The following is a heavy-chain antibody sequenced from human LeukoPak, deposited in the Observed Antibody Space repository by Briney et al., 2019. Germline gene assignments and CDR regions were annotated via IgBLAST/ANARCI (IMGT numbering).Heavy chain of an antibody. CDR3: AGGEWYFDY. CDR1: GGSFTGHY. V-gene: IGHV4-34*01. J-gene: IGHJ4*02. Sequence: SETLSLTCDVSGGSFTGHYWTWIRQPPGQGLEWLGEVNHYNSITYNPSLKGRATISAVTSSNQLSLKLTSVTAADTAVYYCAGGEWYFDYWGQGTLVTVSS. D-gene: IGHD3-3*01. CDR2: VNHYNSI.